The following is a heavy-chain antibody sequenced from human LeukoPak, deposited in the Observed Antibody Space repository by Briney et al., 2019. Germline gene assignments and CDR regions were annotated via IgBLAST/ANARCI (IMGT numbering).Heavy chain of an antibody. CDR1: GYTFTGYY. Sequence: ASVKVSCKTSGYTFTGYYMHWVRQAPGQGLEWMGWINPNSGGTGYAQKFQGRVTMTRDTSASTAYMELTRLRSDDTAVYYCARERPIVVVVAATDFDYWGQGTLVTVSS. J-gene: IGHJ4*02. V-gene: IGHV1-2*02. D-gene: IGHD2-15*01. CDR3: ARERPIVVVVAATDFDY. CDR2: INPNSGGT.